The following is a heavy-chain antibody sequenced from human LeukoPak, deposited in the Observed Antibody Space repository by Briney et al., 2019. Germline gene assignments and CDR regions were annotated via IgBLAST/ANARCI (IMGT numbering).Heavy chain of an antibody. CDR1: GYTFTSYD. CDR2: MNPNSGNT. CDR3: ARGRYFDWNNPYYYYGMDV. Sequence: ASVKVSCKASGYTFTSYDINWVRQATGQGLEWMGRMNPNSGNTGYAQKFQGRVTMTRNTSISTAYMELSSLRSEDTAVYYCARGRYFDWNNPYYYYGMDVWGQGTTVTVSS. D-gene: IGHD3-9*01. V-gene: IGHV1-8*01. J-gene: IGHJ6*02.